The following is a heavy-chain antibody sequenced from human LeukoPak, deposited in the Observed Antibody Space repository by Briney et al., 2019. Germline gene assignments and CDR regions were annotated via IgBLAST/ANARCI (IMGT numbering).Heavy chain of an antibody. J-gene: IGHJ4*02. CDR3: ARDQYDTWSRRGNFDS. D-gene: IGHD3-3*01. CDR1: GFTFSSYA. CDR2: ISYDGSNK. Sequence: GGSLRLSCAASGFTFSSYAMHWVRQAPGKGLEWVAVISYDGSNKYYADSVKGRFTISRDNSKNTLYLQMNSLRVEDTAVFYCARDQYDTWSRRGNFDSWGQGTLVIVSS. V-gene: IGHV3-30-3*01.